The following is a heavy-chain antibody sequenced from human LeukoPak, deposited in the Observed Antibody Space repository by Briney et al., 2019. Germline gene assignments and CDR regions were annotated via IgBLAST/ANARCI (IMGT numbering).Heavy chain of an antibody. CDR3: AREAAAGRGDYGMDV. CDR2: MNPNSGNT. J-gene: IGHJ6*02. CDR1: GYTFTSYD. V-gene: IGHV1-8*01. Sequence: ASVKVSCKASGYTFTSYDINWVRQATGQGLEWMGWMNPNSGNTGYAQKFQGRVTMTRNTSISTAYMELSSLRSDDTAVYYCAREAAAGRGDYGMDVWGQGTTVTVSS. D-gene: IGHD6-13*01.